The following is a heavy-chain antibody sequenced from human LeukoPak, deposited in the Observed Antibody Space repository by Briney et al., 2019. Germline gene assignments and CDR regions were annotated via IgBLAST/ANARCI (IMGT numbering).Heavy chain of an antibody. CDR1: GFTFSSYG. D-gene: IGHD6-13*01. V-gene: IGHV3-33*06. J-gene: IGHJ4*02. Sequence: GRSLRLSCAASGFTFSSYGMHWVRQAPGKGLEWVAVIWYDGSNKYYADSVKGRFTISRDNSKNTLYLQMNSLRAEDTAVYYCAKTRPLDSSSWSHGDYWGQGTLVTVSS. CDR2: IWYDGSNK. CDR3: AKTRPLDSSSWSHGDY.